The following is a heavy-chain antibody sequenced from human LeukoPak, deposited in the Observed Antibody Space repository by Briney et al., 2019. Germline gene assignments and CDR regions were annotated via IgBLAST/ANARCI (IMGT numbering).Heavy chain of an antibody. J-gene: IGHJ1*01. V-gene: IGHV1-2*02. CDR2: INPNSGGT. CDR3: ATNVRHSGWYVPEYFQH. CDR1: GYTFTGYY. Sequence: ASVKVSCKASGYTFTGYYMHWVRQAPGQGLEWMGWINPNSGGTNYAQKFQGRVTMTRDTSISTAYMELSRLRSDDTAVYYCATNVRHSGWYVPEYFQHWGQGTLVTVSS. D-gene: IGHD6-19*01.